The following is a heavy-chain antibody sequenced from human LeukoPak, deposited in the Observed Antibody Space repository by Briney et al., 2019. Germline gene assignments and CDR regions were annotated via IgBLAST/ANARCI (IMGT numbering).Heavy chain of an antibody. CDR1: GFTFSSYE. V-gene: IGHV3-48*03. D-gene: IGHD3-10*02. Sequence: PGGSLRLSCAASGFTFSSYEMNWVRQAPGKGLEWVSYISSSGSTIYYADSVKGRFTISRDNAKNLLYLPMNSLRAEDTAVYYCAELGITMIGGVWGKGTTVTISS. CDR3: AELGITMIGGV. CDR2: ISSSGSTI. J-gene: IGHJ6*04.